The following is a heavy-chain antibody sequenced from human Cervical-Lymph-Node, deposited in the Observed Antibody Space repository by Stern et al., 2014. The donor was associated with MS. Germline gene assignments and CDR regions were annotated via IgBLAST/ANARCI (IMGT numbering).Heavy chain of an antibody. CDR3: ARDMGRVSTKGAFDI. J-gene: IGHJ3*02. CDR1: GGTFSSYA. V-gene: IGHV1-69*01. D-gene: IGHD1-26*01. CDR2: ILPIFGTA. Sequence: VQLVQSGAEVKKPGSSVKVSCKASGGTFSSYAISWVRQAPGQGLEWMGGILPIFGTANYAQKFQGRVTINASASTSTAYMELSSLRSEDTAVYYCARDMGRVSTKGAFDIWGQGTLVTVSS.